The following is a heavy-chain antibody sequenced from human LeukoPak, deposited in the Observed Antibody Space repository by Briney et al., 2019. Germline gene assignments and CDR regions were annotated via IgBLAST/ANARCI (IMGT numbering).Heavy chain of an antibody. CDR2: MNPNSGNT. V-gene: IGHV1-8*03. Sequence: ASVKVSCKASGYTFTSYDINWVRQATGQGLEWMGWMNPNSGNTGYAQKLQGRVTINRNTSISTAYMELSSLRSEDTAVYYCARGWRGRRGSDGYYFDYWGQGTLVTVSS. J-gene: IGHJ4*02. CDR3: ARGWRGRRGSDGYYFDY. D-gene: IGHD1-26*01. CDR1: GYTFTSYD.